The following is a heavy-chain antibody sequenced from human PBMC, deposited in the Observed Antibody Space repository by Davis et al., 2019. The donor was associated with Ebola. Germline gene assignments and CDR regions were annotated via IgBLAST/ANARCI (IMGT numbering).Heavy chain of an antibody. CDR1: GYTLKNSS. CDR3: ARTSIVGTTTTASDI. Sequence: ASVQVSCKASGYTLKNSSISWVRQAPGQGLEWMGWISAYNGNTAYAQILQGRVTMTTDTSTGTAYMELRSLRSDDTAVYFCARTSIVGTTTTASDIWGQGTMVTVSS. V-gene: IGHV1-18*01. J-gene: IGHJ3*02. CDR2: ISAYNGNT. D-gene: IGHD1-26*01.